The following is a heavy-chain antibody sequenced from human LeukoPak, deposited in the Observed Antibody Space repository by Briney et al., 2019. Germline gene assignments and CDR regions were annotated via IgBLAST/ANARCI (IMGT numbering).Heavy chain of an antibody. CDR3: VKDRGVLTTVTTHYFDY. J-gene: IGHJ4*02. V-gene: IGHV3-64D*09. CDR2: ISSNGGST. Sequence: GGSLRLSCSASGFTFSFYGMHWVRQAPGKGLVYVSAISSNGGSTYYADSVKGRFTISRDNSKNTLSLQMSSLRAEDTAVYYCVKDRGVLTTVTTHYFDYWGQGTLVTVSS. CDR1: GFTFSFYG. D-gene: IGHD4-11*01.